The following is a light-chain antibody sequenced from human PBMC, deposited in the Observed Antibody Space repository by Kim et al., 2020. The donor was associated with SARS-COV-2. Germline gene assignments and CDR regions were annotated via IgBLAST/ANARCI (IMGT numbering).Light chain of an antibody. V-gene: IGKV3-11*01. CDR3: QHRSNWT. CDR1: QSVSNY. J-gene: IGKJ1*01. Sequence: EIVLTQSPATLSLSPGERATLSCRASQSVSNYLAWYQQKPGQAPRLVISDASNRATGIPARFSGRGSGTDFTLAINSLEPEDFAVYYCQHRSNWTFGQGTKVDIK. CDR2: DAS.